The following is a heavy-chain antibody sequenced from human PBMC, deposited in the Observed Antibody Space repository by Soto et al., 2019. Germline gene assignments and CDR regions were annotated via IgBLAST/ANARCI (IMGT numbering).Heavy chain of an antibody. CDR2: MNPNSGNT. D-gene: IGHD4-17*01. Sequence: VASVKVSCKASGYTFTSYDINWVRQATGQGLEWMGWMNPNSGNTGYAQKFQGRVTITRDTSATTAYMELSSLRSEDTAVYYCARVGTTVTTYWYFDLWGRGTLVTVSS. J-gene: IGHJ2*01. V-gene: IGHV1-8*01. CDR3: ARVGTTVTTYWYFDL. CDR1: GYTFTSYD.